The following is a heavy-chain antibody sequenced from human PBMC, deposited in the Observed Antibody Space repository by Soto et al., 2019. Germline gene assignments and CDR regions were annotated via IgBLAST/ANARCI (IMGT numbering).Heavy chain of an antibody. CDR2: IIPIFGTA. V-gene: IGHV1-69*13. CDR3: ASGDSSGYTALDI. Sequence: SVKVSCKASGGTFSSYAISWVRQAPGQGLEWMGGIIPIFGTANYAQKFQGRVTITADESTSTAYMELSSLTSEDTAVYYCASGDSSGYTALDIWGQGTMVTVSS. J-gene: IGHJ3*02. D-gene: IGHD3-22*01. CDR1: GGTFSSYA.